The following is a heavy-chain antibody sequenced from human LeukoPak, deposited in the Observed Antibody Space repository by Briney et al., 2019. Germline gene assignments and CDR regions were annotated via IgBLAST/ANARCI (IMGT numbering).Heavy chain of an antibody. J-gene: IGHJ4*02. CDR2: ISYSGST. V-gene: IGHV4-59*01. D-gene: IGHD5-18*01. Sequence: PSETLSLTCTVSGGSISSYYWSWIRQPPGKGLEWIGYISYSGSTNYNPSGSTNYSPSLKSRDTISLDTSKNQSSLKLSSVTAADTAVYYCAGERGYRYGVDYWGQGSLVTVSS. CDR1: GGSISSYY. CDR3: AGERGYRYGVDY.